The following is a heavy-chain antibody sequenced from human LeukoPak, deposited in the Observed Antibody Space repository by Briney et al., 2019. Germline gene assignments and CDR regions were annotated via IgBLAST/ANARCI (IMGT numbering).Heavy chain of an antibody. CDR1: GGSISSYY. J-gene: IGHJ4*02. Sequence: NPSETLSLTCTVSGGSISSYYWSWIRQPPGKGLEWIGYIYYSGSTNYNPSLKSRATISVDTSKNQFSLKLSSATAADTAVYYCARVRVPDYFDYWGQGTLVTVSS. CDR3: ARVRVPDYFDY. CDR2: IYYSGST. D-gene: IGHD2-2*01. V-gene: IGHV4-59*01.